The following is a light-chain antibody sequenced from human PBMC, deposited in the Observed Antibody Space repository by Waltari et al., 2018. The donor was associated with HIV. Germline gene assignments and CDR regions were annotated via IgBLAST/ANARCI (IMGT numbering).Light chain of an antibody. V-gene: IGLV3-25*03. Sequence: SYELTQPPSVSVSPGQTARITCSGDALPKQYAYWYQQKPGQAPVLVIYKDSGRPSGIPERFSGSSSGTTVMLTISGVQAEDEADYYCQSADSSGTYPYVFGTGTKVTVL. J-gene: IGLJ1*01. CDR3: QSADSSGTYPYV. CDR1: ALPKQY. CDR2: KDS.